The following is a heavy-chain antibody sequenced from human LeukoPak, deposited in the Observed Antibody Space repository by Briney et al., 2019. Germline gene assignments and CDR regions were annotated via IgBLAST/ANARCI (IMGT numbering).Heavy chain of an antibody. J-gene: IGHJ4*02. CDR1: GFNFRAYW. CDR3: AKDGSSYDILTGYPDY. V-gene: IGHV3-30*18. D-gene: IGHD3-9*01. CDR2: ISYDGSNK. Sequence: PGGSLRLSCTTSGFNFRAYWMGWVRQAPGKGLEWVAVISYDGSNKYYADSVKGRFTISRDNSKNTLYLQMNSLRAEDTAVYYCAKDGSSYDILTGYPDYWGQGTLVTVSS.